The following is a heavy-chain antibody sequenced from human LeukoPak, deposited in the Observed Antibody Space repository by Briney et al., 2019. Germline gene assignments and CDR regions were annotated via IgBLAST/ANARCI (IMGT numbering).Heavy chain of an antibody. CDR2: MSHSRNT. V-gene: IGHV4-38-2*02. CDR3: VRDVGQLRSDY. D-gene: IGHD2-2*01. CDR1: GYSISSDYF. J-gene: IGHJ4*02. Sequence: WETLSLTCVVSGYSISSDYFWGWIRQPPGKGLEWIGTMSHSRNTFYKPSLKTRVTISLDTTKNQFSLKLSSVTAADTAVYYCVRDVGQLRSDYWGQGTLVTVSS.